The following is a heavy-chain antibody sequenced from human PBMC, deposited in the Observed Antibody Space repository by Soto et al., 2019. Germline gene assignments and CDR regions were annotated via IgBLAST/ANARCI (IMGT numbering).Heavy chain of an antibody. CDR3: AITHLRFGEHHY. J-gene: IGHJ4*02. CDR2: MNPNSGNT. V-gene: IGHV1-8*01. CDR1: GYTFTSYD. Sequence: QVQLVQSGAEVKKPGASVKVSCKASGYTFTSYDINWVRQATGQGLEWMGWMNPNSGNTGYAQKFQGRVTMTRNTSISTAYMKLSSLRSEATAVYYCAITHLRFGEHHYWGQGTLVTVSS. D-gene: IGHD3-10*01.